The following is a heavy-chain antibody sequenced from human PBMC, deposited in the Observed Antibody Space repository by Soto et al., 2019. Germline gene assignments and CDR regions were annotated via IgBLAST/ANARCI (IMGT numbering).Heavy chain of an antibody. Sequence: QVQLVQSGAEAKEPGASVKVSCKASGYTFTSHTIHWARQAPGQGLEWMGWIIVSHGRPRIAPHFQGRVTLTTDTSATTAYMELNSLTSEDTAVYFCAREPEDGVPGDFWGQGTLVVVSS. D-gene: IGHD3-3*01. V-gene: IGHV1-3*01. J-gene: IGHJ4*02. CDR3: AREPEDGVPGDF. CDR1: GYTFTSHT. CDR2: IIVSHGRP.